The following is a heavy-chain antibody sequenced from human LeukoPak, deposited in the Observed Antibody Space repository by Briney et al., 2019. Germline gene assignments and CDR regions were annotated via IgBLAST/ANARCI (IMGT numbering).Heavy chain of an antibody. J-gene: IGHJ6*02. CDR2: MNPNSGNT. V-gene: IGHV1-8*01. CDR1: GYTLTSYD. D-gene: IGHD1-14*01. Sequence: LRASVKVSCKASGYTLTSYDINWVRQATGQGLEWMGWMNPNSGNTGYAQKFQGRVTMTRNTSISTAYMELSSLRSEDTAVYYCARVPLPNYYYGMDVWGQGTTVTVSS. CDR3: ARVPLPNYYYGMDV.